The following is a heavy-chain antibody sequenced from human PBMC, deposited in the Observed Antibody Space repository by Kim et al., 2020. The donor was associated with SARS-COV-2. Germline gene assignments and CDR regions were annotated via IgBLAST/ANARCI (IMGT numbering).Heavy chain of an antibody. V-gene: IGHV3-23*01. CDR2: ISGSGGST. CDR3: AKVRARLLGYYYYGMDV. CDR1: GFTFSSYA. D-gene: IGHD2-8*02. J-gene: IGHJ6*02. Sequence: GGSLRLSCAASGFTFSSYAMSWVRQAPGKGLEWVSAISGSGGSTYYADSVKGRFTISRDNSKNTLYLQMNSLRAEDRAVYYCAKVRARLLGYYYYGMDVWGQEATVSVSS.